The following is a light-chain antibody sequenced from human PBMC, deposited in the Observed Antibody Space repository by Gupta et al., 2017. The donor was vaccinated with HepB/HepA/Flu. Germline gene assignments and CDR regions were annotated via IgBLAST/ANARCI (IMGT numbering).Light chain of an antibody. Sequence: DIQMTQSPPSLSASVGDRVTITCQASQDISNYLNWYQQKPGKAPKLLIYDASNLQTGVPSRFSGSGSGTYFTFTISSLQPEDIATYYCQQYDNLPVTFGQGTRLEIK. CDR3: QQYDNLPVT. CDR1: QDISNY. J-gene: IGKJ5*01. CDR2: DAS. V-gene: IGKV1-33*01.